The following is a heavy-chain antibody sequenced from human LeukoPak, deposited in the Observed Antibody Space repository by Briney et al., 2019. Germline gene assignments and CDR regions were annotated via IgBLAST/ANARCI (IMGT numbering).Heavy chain of an antibody. D-gene: IGHD4-17*01. CDR1: GGSISSYY. J-gene: IGHJ4*02. Sequence: PSETLSLTCTVSGGSISSYYWSWIRQPPGKGLEWIGYIYYSGSTNYNPSLKSRVTMSVDTSKNQFSLKLSSVTAAGTAVYYCARDGDDYGDSYYFDYWGQGTLVTVSS. V-gene: IGHV4-59*01. CDR2: IYYSGST. CDR3: ARDGDDYGDSYYFDY.